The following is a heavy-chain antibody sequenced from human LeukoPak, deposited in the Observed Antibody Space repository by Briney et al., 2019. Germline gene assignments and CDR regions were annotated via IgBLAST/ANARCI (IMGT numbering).Heavy chain of an antibody. CDR2: ISGSGGST. V-gene: IGHV3-23*01. CDR1: GFTFSSYG. J-gene: IGHJ6*03. D-gene: IGHD6-19*01. Sequence: GGTLRLSCAASGFTFSSYGMSWVRQAPGKGLEWVSAISGSGGSTYYADSVKGRFTISRDNSKNTLYLQMNSLRAEDTAVYYCARDGSNSSGWYDYYYYYMDVWGKGTTVTVSS. CDR3: ARDGSNSSGWYDYYYYYMDV.